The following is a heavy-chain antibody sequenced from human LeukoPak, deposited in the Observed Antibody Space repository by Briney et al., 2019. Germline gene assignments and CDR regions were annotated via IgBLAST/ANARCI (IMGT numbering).Heavy chain of an antibody. CDR3: ARAHADYGDYEDY. D-gene: IGHD4-17*01. J-gene: IGHJ4*02. CDR2: ISGSGGST. CDR1: GFTFSSYA. V-gene: IGHV3-23*01. Sequence: PGGSLRLSCAASGFTFSSYAMSWVRQAPGKGLEWVSAISGSGGSTYYADSVKGRFTISRDNAKNSLYLQMNSLRAEDTAVYYCARAHADYGDYEDYWGQGTLVTVSS.